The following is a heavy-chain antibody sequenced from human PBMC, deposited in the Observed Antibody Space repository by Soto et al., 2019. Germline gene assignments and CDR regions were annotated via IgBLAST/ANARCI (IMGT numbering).Heavy chain of an antibody. Sequence: GASVKVSCKASGYTFTSYAMHWVRQAPGQRLEWMGWINAGNGNTKYSQKFQGRVTITRDTSASTAYMELSSLRSEDTAVYYCAREFTIFGVVTYWYFDLWGRGTLVTVPS. CDR2: INAGNGNT. V-gene: IGHV1-3*01. CDR3: AREFTIFGVVTYWYFDL. D-gene: IGHD3-3*01. J-gene: IGHJ2*01. CDR1: GYTFTSYA.